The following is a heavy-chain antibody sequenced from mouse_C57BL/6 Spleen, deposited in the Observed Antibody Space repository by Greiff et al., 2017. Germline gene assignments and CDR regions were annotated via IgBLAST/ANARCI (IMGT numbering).Heavy chain of an antibody. V-gene: IGHV1-7*01. CDR2: INPSSGYT. D-gene: IGHD1-1*01. CDR1: GYTFTSYW. J-gene: IGHJ1*03. Sequence: VQLQQSGAELAKPGASVKLSCKASGYTFTSYWMHWVKQRPGQGLEWIGYINPSSGYTKYNQKFKDKATLTAAKSSSTAYMQLSSLTYEDSAFYYCARKNYGSSYWYFDVWGTGTTVTVSS. CDR3: ARKNYGSSYWYFDV.